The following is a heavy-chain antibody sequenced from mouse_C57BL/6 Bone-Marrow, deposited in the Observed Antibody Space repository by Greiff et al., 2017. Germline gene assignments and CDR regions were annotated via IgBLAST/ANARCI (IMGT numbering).Heavy chain of an antibody. D-gene: IGHD2-4*01. V-gene: IGHV5-6*02. CDR3: ARQERYDYSWFAY. Sequence: DVKLVESGGDLVKPGGSLKLSCAASGFTFSSYGISWVRQTPDKRLEWVATISSGGSYTYYPDSVKGRFTISRDNAKNTLYLQMSSLKSEDTAMYYCARQERYDYSWFAYWGQGTLVTVSA. CDR2: ISSGGSYT. J-gene: IGHJ3*01. CDR1: GFTFSSYG.